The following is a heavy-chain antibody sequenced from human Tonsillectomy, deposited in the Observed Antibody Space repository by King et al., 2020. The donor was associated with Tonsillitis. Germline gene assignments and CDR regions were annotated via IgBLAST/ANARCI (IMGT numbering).Heavy chain of an antibody. Sequence: QLQESGPGLVKPSETLSLTCTVSGGSISSYYWSWLRQPPGKGLEWIGYISYSGSTNYNPSLKSRVTLSVDTSKNQFSLKLTSVTAADTAVYYCARGQQLAKYWGQGTLVTVSS. CDR3: ARGQQLAKY. V-gene: IGHV4-59*01. CDR2: ISYSGST. CDR1: GGSISSYY. J-gene: IGHJ4*02. D-gene: IGHD6-13*01.